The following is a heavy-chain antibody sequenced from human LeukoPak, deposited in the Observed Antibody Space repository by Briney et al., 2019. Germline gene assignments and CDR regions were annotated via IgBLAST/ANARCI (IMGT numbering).Heavy chain of an antibody. CDR2: IKQDGSEK. CDR1: GFIFSNYW. CDR3: ARGGWYSGSYYFDY. Sequence: GGSLRLSCATSGFIFSNYWMSWVRQAPGKGLEWVANIKQDGSEKYYVDSVKGRFTISRDNAKNSLYLQMNSLRAEDTAVYYCARGGWYSGSYYFDYWGQGTLVTVSS. J-gene: IGHJ4*02. V-gene: IGHV3-7*01. D-gene: IGHD1-26*01.